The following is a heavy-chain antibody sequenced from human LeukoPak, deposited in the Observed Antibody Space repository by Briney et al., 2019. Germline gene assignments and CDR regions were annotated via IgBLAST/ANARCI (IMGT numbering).Heavy chain of an antibody. CDR3: ARQLSYYYDSSGYETYFDY. CDR1: GGSISSYY. J-gene: IGHJ4*02. CDR2: IYYSGST. D-gene: IGHD3-22*01. V-gene: IGHV4-59*08. Sequence: SETLSLTCTVSGGSISSYYWSWIRQPPGKGLEWIGYIYYSGSTNYNPSLKSRVPISVATSKYQFSLKLSSVTAADTAVYNCARQLSYYYDSSGYETYFDYWGQGTLVTVSS.